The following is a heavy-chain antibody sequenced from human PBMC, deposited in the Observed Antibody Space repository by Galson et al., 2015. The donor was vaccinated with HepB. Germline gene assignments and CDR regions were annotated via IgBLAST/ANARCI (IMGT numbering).Heavy chain of an antibody. J-gene: IGHJ3*02. Sequence: SVKVSCKASGGTFSSYTISWVRQAPGQGLEWMGRIIPILGIANYAQKFQGRVTITADKSTSTAYMELSSLRSEDTAVYYCARGLGVVVTAANTFDIWGQGTMVTVSS. CDR3: ARGLGVVVTAANTFDI. CDR1: GGTFSSYT. V-gene: IGHV1-69*02. CDR2: IIPILGIA. D-gene: IGHD2-21*02.